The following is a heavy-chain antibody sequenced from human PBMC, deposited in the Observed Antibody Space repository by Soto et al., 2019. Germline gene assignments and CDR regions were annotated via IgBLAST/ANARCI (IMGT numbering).Heavy chain of an antibody. J-gene: IGHJ3*02. D-gene: IGHD3-22*01. CDR2: IRSKAYGGTT. CDR3: TRGPPPPITMIVVAGDAFDI. Sequence: PGGSLRLSCTASGFTFGDYAMSWFRQAPGKGLEWVGFIRSKAYGGTTEYAASVKGRFTISRDDSKSIAYLQMNSLKTEDTAVYFWTRGPPPPITMIVVAGDAFDIWGQGTMVTVSS. V-gene: IGHV3-49*03. CDR1: GFTFGDYA.